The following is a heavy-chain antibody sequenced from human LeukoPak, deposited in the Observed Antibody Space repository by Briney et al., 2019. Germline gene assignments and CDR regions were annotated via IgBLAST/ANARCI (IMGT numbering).Heavy chain of an antibody. Sequence: GASVKVSCKASGYTFTSYDINWVQQATGQGLEWMGWMNPNSGNTGYAQKFQGRVTMTRNTSISTAYMELSSLRSEDTAVYYCARDGSGAGNYYYYYMDVWGKGTTVTVSS. D-gene: IGHD3-10*01. CDR1: GYTFTSYD. CDR3: ARDGSGAGNYYYYYMDV. CDR2: MNPNSGNT. V-gene: IGHV1-8*01. J-gene: IGHJ6*03.